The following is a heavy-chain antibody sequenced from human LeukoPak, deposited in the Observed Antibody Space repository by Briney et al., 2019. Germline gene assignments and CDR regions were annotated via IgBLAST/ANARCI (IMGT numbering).Heavy chain of an antibody. CDR1: ESIFSSAW. CDR2: IKEDGSEK. V-gene: IGHV3-7*04. D-gene: IGHD1-26*01. CDR3: KGGEY. J-gene: IGHJ4*01. Sequence: GGPLRLSCVVSESIFSSAWMNWVRQAPGKGLEWLASIKEDGSEKFYVDSVKGRFTISRDNAKNSLYLQMNSLRAEDAAVYYCKGGEYLGQGTLVTVAS.